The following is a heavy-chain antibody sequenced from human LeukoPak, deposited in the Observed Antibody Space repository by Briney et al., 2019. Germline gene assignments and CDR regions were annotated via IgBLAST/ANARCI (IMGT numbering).Heavy chain of an antibody. D-gene: IGHD2-2*02. V-gene: IGHV1-69*13. J-gene: IGHJ4*02. Sequence: SVKVSCKASGGTFSSYAISWVRQAPGQGLEWMGGIIPIFGTANYAQKFQGRVTITADESTSTAYMELSSLRSEDTAVYYCARDLGYCSSTSCFTHDYWGQGTLVTVSS. CDR3: ARDLGYCSSTSCFTHDY. CDR1: GGTFSSYA. CDR2: IIPIFGTA.